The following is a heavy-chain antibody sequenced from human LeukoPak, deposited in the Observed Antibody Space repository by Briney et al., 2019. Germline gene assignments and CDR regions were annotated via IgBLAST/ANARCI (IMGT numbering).Heavy chain of an antibody. Sequence: GGSLRLSCATSGFTFSSYAMSWVRQAPGKGLEWVSGIIASGGSTYYADSVEGRFTISRDNSKNTLYLQMNSLRAEDTAVYYCAKDYYGGDSHYYGMDVWGQGTTVTVSS. D-gene: IGHD4-23*01. CDR2: IIASGGST. CDR3: AKDYYGGDSHYYGMDV. V-gene: IGHV3-23*01. J-gene: IGHJ6*02. CDR1: GFTFSSYA.